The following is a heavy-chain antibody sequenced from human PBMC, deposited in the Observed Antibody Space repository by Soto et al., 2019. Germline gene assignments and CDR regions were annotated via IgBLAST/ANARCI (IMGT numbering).Heavy chain of an antibody. V-gene: IGHV3-21*01. J-gene: IGHJ4*02. CDR1: GFTFSYYS. Sequence: GGSLRLSCAGSGFTFSYYSMNWVRQAPGKGLEWVSSISSSGGYVDYGDSMKGRFTISRDNAKNSLYLQMNSLRAEDTAVYYCARRVDTAMVNYYYFDYWGQGTLVTVSS. CDR2: ISSSGGYV. D-gene: IGHD5-18*01. CDR3: ARRVDTAMVNYYYFDY.